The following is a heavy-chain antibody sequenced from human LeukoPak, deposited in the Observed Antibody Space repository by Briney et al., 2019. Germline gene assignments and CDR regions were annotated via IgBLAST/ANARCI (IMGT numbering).Heavy chain of an antibody. V-gene: IGHV3-23*01. CDR1: GFTFSSYG. CDR2: ISGSGGST. D-gene: IGHD5-18*01. J-gene: IGHJ4*02. Sequence: GGSLRLSCAASGFTFSSYGMHWVRQAPGKGLEWASAISGSGGSTYYADSVKGRFTISRDNSKNTLYLQMNSLRAEDTAVYYCAKDQYSYGHGAYYFDYWGQGTLVTVSS. CDR3: AKDQYSYGHGAYYFDY.